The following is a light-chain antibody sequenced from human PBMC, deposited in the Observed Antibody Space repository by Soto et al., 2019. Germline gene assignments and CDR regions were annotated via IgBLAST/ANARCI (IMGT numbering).Light chain of an antibody. CDR1: QAIGNY. J-gene: IGKJ1*01. V-gene: IGKV1-39*01. CDR2: GAT. CDR3: QKYNSAPQT. Sequence: DIQMTQSPSSLSASVGDRVTITCRASQAIGNYLNWYQQKPGKAPNLLIFGATTLQSGVPSRFSGSGYGTNFTLIISVLQPEDVATYYCQKYNSAPQTFGQGTKVEIK.